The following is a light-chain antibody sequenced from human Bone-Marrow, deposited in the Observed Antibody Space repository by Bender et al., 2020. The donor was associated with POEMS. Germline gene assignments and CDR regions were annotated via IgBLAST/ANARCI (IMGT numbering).Light chain of an antibody. CDR2: DVT. V-gene: IGLV2-23*02. CDR1: SSDVGGYDF. J-gene: IGLJ3*02. CDR3: CSYAGSKTWV. Sequence: QSALTQPASVSGSPGQSITISCTGTSSDVGGYDFVSWYQHHPGKAPRLMIYDVTKWPSGVSNRFSGSKSGNTASLTISWLQAEDEADYYCCSYAGSKTWVFGGGTKVTVL.